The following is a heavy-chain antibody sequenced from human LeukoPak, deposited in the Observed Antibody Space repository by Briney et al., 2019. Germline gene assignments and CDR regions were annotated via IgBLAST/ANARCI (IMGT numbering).Heavy chain of an antibody. D-gene: IGHD2-8*01. CDR3: ARGRMVYAPVDY. Sequence: ASETLSLTCTVSGGSISSYYWSWIRQPPGKGLERIGYIYYSGSTNYNPSLKSRVTISVDTSKNQFSLKLSSVTAADTAVYYCARGRMVYAPVDYWGQGTLVTVSS. CDR2: IYYSGST. V-gene: IGHV4-59*01. J-gene: IGHJ4*02. CDR1: GGSISSYY.